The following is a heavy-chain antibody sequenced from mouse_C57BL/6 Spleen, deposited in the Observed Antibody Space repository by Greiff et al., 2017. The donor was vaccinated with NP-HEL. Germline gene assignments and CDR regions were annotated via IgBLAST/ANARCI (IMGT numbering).Heavy chain of an antibody. CDR3: ASSYGNYFDY. Sequence: VQLQQPGAELVRPGTSVKLSCKASGYTFTSYWMHWVKQRPGQGLEWIGVIDPSDSYTNYNQKFKGKATLTVDTSSSTAYMQLSSLTSEDSAVYYCASSYGNYFDYWGQGTTLTVSS. CDR1: GYTFTSYW. V-gene: IGHV1-59*01. CDR2: IDPSDSYT. D-gene: IGHD2-1*01. J-gene: IGHJ2*01.